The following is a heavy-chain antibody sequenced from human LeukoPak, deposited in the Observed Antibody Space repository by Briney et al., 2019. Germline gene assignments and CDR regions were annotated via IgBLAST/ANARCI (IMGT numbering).Heavy chain of an antibody. CDR1: GYSISSGYY. V-gene: IGHV4-38-2*02. J-gene: IGHJ4*02. Sequence: SETLSLTCTVSGYSISSGYYWGWIRQPPGKGLEWIGSIYHSGSTYYNPSLKSRVTISVDTSKNQFSLKLSSVTAADTAVYYCARDLAWFGELLYYDYWGQGTLVTVSS. CDR3: ARDLAWFGELLYYDY. D-gene: IGHD3-10*01. CDR2: IYHSGST.